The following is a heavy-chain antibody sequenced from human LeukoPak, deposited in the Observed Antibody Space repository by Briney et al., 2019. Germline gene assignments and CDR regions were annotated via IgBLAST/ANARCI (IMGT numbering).Heavy chain of an antibody. D-gene: IGHD4-17*01. CDR3: ARPDYDDHDSPGRPH. CDR2: INPDTDDT. J-gene: IGHJ4*02. CDR1: GYTFIDSY. Sequence: GASVKVSCKTSGYTFIDSYIHWVRQAPGQGLEWMGWINPDTDDTAYAQKFQDRVKMTRDTSINTAYMELNRLTSDDTAVYYCARPDYDDHDSPGRPHWGQGTQVTVSS. V-gene: IGHV1-2*02.